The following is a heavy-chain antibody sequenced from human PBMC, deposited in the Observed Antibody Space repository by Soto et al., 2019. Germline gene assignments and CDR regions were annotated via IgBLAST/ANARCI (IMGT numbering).Heavy chain of an antibody. D-gene: IGHD3-3*01. V-gene: IGHV1-3*01. CDR1: GYTFTSYA. CDR3: ARVENSFEYFY. CDR2: INAGNGNT. J-gene: IGHJ4*02. Sequence: ASVKVSCKASGYTFTSYAMHWVRQAPGRRLEWMGWINAGNGNTKYSQKFQGRVTITRDTSASTAYMELSSLRSEDTAVYYCARVENSFEYFYWGQGTLVTVSS.